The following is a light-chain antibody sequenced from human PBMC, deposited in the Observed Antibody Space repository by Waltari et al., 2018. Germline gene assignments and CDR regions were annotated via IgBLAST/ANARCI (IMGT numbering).Light chain of an antibody. CDR2: DAS. Sequence: DIQMTQSPSSLSASVGDRVTITCQASEDIKNYLNWYQQKPGRAPILLIYDASSLETLVPRRFSAGGYGTDFTLTISSLQAEDIGTYFCHQSKSLPYTFGQGTKVEIK. J-gene: IGKJ2*01. V-gene: IGKV1-33*01. CDR3: HQSKSLPYT. CDR1: EDIKNY.